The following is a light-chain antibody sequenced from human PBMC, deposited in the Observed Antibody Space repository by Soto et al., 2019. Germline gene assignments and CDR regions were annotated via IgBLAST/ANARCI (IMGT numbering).Light chain of an antibody. CDR2: KAS. CDR3: QQSYSTLWT. V-gene: IGKV1-39*01. CDR1: QSISSY. J-gene: IGKJ1*01. Sequence: DIQMTQSPSSLSASVGDRVTITCRASQSISSYLNWYQQKPGKAPKLLIYKASTLKSGVPSRFSGSGSGTEFTLTISSLQPDDFATYYCQQSYSTLWTFGQGTKVDIK.